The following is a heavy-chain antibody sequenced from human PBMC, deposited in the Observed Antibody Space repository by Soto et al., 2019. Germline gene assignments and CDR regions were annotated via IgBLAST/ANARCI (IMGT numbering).Heavy chain of an antibody. CDR1: GGSITSSSHF. V-gene: IGHV4-39*01. CDR2: IYFTGNT. J-gene: IGHJ5*02. CDR3: AGQTFTIAAASYGRSNWFDP. D-gene: IGHD6-25*01. Sequence: SETLSLTCSASGGSITSSSHFWGWVRQPPGKGLEWIGTIYFTGNTYYTPSLKSRLTMSIDTSKNEFSLRLNSVTAADTAVYYCAGQTFTIAAASYGRSNWFDPWGPGTLVTSPQ.